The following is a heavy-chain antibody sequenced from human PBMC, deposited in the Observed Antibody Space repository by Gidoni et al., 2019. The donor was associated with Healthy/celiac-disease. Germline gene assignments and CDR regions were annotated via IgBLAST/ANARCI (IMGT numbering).Heavy chain of an antibody. CDR2: VSWNGSRT. Sequence: VQLVESGGGLVEPGGSLSLSCAASGFTFSNSDMNWVRQAPGKGLEWVSGVSWNGSRTHYADSVKGRFIISSDNSRNFLYQQMNSRRPEDMAVYYCVRSPVGICFDYWGQGTLVTVSS. V-gene: IGHV3-35*01. CDR1: GFTFSNSD. D-gene: IGHD3-10*01. J-gene: IGHJ4*02. CDR3: VRSPVGICFDY.